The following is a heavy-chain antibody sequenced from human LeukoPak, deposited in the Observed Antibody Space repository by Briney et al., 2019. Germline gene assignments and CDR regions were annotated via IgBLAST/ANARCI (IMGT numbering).Heavy chain of an antibody. Sequence: SETLSLTCAVYGGSFSGYYWSWIRQPPGKGLEWIGETNHSGSTNYNPSLKSRVTISVDTSKNQFSLKLSSVTAADTAVYYCARDPPFKYYGSGSYYNSGYFDYWGQGTLVTVSS. V-gene: IGHV4-34*01. CDR1: GGSFSGYY. CDR3: ARDPPFKYYGSGSYYNSGYFDY. D-gene: IGHD3-10*01. J-gene: IGHJ4*02. CDR2: TNHSGST.